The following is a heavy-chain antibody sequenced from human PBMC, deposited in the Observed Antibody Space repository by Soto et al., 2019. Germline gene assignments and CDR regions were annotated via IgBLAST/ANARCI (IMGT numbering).Heavy chain of an antibody. D-gene: IGHD1-26*01. V-gene: IGHV3-23*01. Sequence: EVQLLESGGGLVQPGGSLRLSCATSGFTFTTYAMSWVRQAPGKGPQWVSAVSGSGDYTYYADSVKGRFTISSDNSKNTVSLQMNSLRAEDTTVYYCVRGRVGAADAAFDIWGQGTMVTVSS. CDR1: GFTFTTYA. CDR3: VRGRVGAADAAFDI. CDR2: VSGSGDYT. J-gene: IGHJ3*02.